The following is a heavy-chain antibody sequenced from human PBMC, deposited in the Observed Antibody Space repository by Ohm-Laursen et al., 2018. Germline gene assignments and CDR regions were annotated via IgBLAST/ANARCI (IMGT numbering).Heavy chain of an antibody. V-gene: IGHV4-38-2*01. J-gene: IGHJ4*02. D-gene: IGHD6-19*01. CDR1: GYSISSGYY. CDR3: AKSPRGWYSLFDT. Sequence: SETLSLTCPVSGYSISSGYYWGWIRQPPGKGLEWIGSIYHSGSTYYNPSLKSRVTISVDTSKNQFSLKLSSMTAADTAVYYCAKSPRGWYSLFDTWGQGTLVTVSS. CDR2: IYHSGST.